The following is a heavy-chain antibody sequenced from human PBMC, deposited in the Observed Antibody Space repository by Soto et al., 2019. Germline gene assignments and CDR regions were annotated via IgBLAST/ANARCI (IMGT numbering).Heavy chain of an antibody. J-gene: IGHJ5*02. Sequence: RASVKVSCKASGGTFSSYAISWVRQAPGQGLEWMGGIIPIFGTANYAQKFQGRVTITADESTSTAYMELSSLRSEDTAVYYCARDRPDSSGYYGVGRWFDPWGQGTLVTVS. CDR3: ARDRPDSSGYYGVGRWFDP. CDR1: GGTFSSYA. CDR2: IIPIFGTA. V-gene: IGHV1-69*13. D-gene: IGHD3-22*01.